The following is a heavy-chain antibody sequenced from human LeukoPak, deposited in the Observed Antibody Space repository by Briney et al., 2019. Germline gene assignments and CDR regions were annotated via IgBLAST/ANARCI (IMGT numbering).Heavy chain of an antibody. V-gene: IGHV3-48*03. CDR3: ARDRFRGYSGYDPYI. J-gene: IGHJ3*02. Sequence: GRSLRLSCAASGFMFSIYEMNWVRQAPGKGGEWVSYIRSGGSPKYYADSVKGRVTISRDNAKNSLYLQMNSLRAEDTAVYYCARDRFRGYSGYDPYIWGQGTMVTVSS. CDR1: GFMFSIYE. CDR2: IRSGGSPK. D-gene: IGHD5-12*01.